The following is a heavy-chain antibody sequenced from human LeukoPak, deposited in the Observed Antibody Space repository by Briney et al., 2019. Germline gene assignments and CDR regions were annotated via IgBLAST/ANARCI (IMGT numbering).Heavy chain of an antibody. D-gene: IGHD3-22*01. V-gene: IGHV4-59*08. CDR2: IYYSGST. CDR1: GGSISSYY. Sequence: SETLSLTCTVSGGSISSYYWSWIRQPPGKGLERIGYIYYSGSTNYNPSLKSRVTISVDTSKNQFSLKLSSVTAADTAVYYCASSSGYPYYFDYWGQGTLVTVSS. CDR3: ASSSGYPYYFDY. J-gene: IGHJ4*02.